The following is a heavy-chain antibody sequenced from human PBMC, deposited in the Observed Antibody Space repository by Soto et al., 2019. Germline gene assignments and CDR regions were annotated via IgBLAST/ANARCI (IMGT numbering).Heavy chain of an antibody. J-gene: IGHJ6*03. Sequence: EVQLLESGGGLVQPGGSLRLSCAASGFTFSSYAMSWVRQAPGKGLEWVSAMSGSGGSTYYADSVKGRFTISRDNSKNTLYLQMNSLRAEDTAVYYCAKVLTSYYYYYMDVWGKGTTVTVSS. CDR2: MSGSGGST. D-gene: IGHD3-9*01. CDR3: AKVLTSYYYYYMDV. V-gene: IGHV3-23*01. CDR1: GFTFSSYA.